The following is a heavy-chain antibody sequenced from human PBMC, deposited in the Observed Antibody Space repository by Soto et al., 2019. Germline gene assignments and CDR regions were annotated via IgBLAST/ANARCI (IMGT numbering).Heavy chain of an antibody. Sequence: PGGSLILSCVAARCLTINLLDMHWVRPAPGKGLEWVAAISRDGRNEYYGDSVKGRFIISRDTSTNTLHLQMNSLRSADTAVYYCAKQGGFNGMDVWGQGTTVTVSS. CDR3: AKQGGFNGMDV. CDR2: ISRDGRNE. D-gene: IGHD3-16*01. CDR1: RCLTINLLD. V-gene: IGHV3-30*18. J-gene: IGHJ6*02.